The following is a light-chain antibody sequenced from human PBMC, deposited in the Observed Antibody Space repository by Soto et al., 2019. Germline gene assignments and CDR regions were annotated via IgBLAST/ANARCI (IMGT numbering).Light chain of an antibody. CDR3: QHYNSYSEA. Sequence: DIQMTQSPSTLSASVGDRLTITCRASQSISSWLAWYQQKPGKPPKLLIYDASSLESGVPSRFSGSGSGTEFTLTISSLQPDDFATYYCQHYNSYSEAFGQGTKVDIK. CDR2: DAS. J-gene: IGKJ1*01. CDR1: QSISSW. V-gene: IGKV1-5*01.